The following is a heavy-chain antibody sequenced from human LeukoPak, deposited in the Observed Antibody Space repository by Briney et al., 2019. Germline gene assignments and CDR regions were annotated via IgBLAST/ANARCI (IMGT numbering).Heavy chain of an antibody. CDR2: IYTSGST. J-gene: IGHJ4*02. CDR1: GVSISSYY. CDR3: ARGGYCTGGVCYLDY. D-gene: IGHD2-8*02. Sequence: PSETLSLTCTVSGVSISSYYWSWLRQPAGKGLEWIGRIYTSGSTNYTPSLKSRVTMSVDTSKNQFSLKLSSVTAADTAVYYCARGGYCTGGVCYLDYWGQGTLVTVSS. V-gene: IGHV4-4*07.